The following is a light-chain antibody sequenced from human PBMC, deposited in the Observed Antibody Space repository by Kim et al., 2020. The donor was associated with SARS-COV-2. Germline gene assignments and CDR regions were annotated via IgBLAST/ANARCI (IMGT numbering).Light chain of an antibody. CDR3: TSYAGSNNLDV. V-gene: IGLV2-8*01. CDR2: EVN. J-gene: IGLJ1*01. CDR1: TSDIGGYNY. Sequence: QSVPISSTGTTSDIGGYNYVSWYQQPPGKAPKIMIYEVNRRPSGVPDRFSGSKSGNTASLTVSGLQAEDEADYYCTSYAGSNNLDVFGTGTKVTVL.